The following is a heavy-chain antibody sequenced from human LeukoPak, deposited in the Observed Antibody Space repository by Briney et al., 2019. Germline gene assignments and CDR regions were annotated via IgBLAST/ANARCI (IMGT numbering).Heavy chain of an antibody. D-gene: IGHD1-14*01. CDR2: ISSSSSYI. CDR1: GFTFRDAW. V-gene: IGHV3-21*01. Sequence: GGSLRLSCAASGFTFRDAWMTWVRQAPGKGLEWVSSISSSSSYIYFVDSVKGRFTISRDNAKNSLYLQMNSLRAEDTAVYYCARGALGMSGRIVDAFDIWGQGTRVTVSS. CDR3: ARGALGMSGRIVDAFDI. J-gene: IGHJ3*02.